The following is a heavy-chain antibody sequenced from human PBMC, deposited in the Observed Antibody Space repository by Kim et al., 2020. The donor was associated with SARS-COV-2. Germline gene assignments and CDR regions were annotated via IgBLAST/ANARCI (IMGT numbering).Heavy chain of an antibody. CDR1: GFTFRNYW. V-gene: IGHV3-7*01. D-gene: IGHD3-22*01. CDR3: ARDPYDYYSGTNFFGAFDI. Sequence: GGSLRLSCAASGFTFRNYWMTWVRQTPGKGLEWVANIKQDGSGKEYVDSVKGRFTIFRDNAKNSLYLQMNNLGAEDTAVYYCARDPYDYYSGTNFFGAFDIWGQGTKVTVSS. CDR2: IKQDGSGK. J-gene: IGHJ3*02.